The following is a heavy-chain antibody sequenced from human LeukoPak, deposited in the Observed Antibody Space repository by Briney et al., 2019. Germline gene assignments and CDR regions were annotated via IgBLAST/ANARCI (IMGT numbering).Heavy chain of an antibody. CDR3: ARGSAGTTDY. Sequence: ATVKVSCKASGYSLTGYYMHWVRQATGQGLEWMGWMNPNSGNTGYAQKFQGRVTMTRNTSISTAYMELSSLRSEDTAVYYCARGSAGTTDYWGQGTLVTVSS. D-gene: IGHD1-7*01. V-gene: IGHV1-8*02. CDR2: MNPNSGNT. J-gene: IGHJ4*02. CDR1: GYSLTGYY.